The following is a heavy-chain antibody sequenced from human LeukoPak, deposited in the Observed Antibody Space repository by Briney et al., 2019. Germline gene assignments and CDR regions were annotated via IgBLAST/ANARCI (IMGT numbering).Heavy chain of an antibody. V-gene: IGHV3-30-3*01. CDR2: ISYDGSNK. J-gene: IGHJ1*01. CDR3: AGGVVSRWEYFQH. D-gene: IGHD3-16*01. Sequence: PGRSLRLSCAASGFTFSTYAMHWVRQAPGKGLEWVAVISYDGSNKYYADSVKGRFTISRDNSKNTLYLQMNSLRPEDTAVYYCAGGVVSRWEYFQHWGQGTLVTVSS. CDR1: GFTFSTYA.